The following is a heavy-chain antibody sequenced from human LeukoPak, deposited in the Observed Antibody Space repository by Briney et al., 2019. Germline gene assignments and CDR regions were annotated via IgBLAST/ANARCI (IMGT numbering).Heavy chain of an antibody. J-gene: IGHJ4*02. D-gene: IGHD1-26*01. V-gene: IGHV3-48*01. Sequence: PGGSLRLSCEASGLTFSSYSINWVRQAPGRGLEWVSYISASNSTIYYADSVKGRFTISRDNAKNSMYLQMNSLRAEDTAVYYCASGGATSFDYWGQGTLVTVSS. CDR1: GLTFSSYS. CDR3: ASGGATSFDY. CDR2: ISASNSTI.